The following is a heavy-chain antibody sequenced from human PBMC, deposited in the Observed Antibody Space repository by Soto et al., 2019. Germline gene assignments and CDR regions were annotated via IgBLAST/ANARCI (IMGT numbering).Heavy chain of an antibody. V-gene: IGHV3-23*01. Sequence: GSLRLSCAASGFTFSGYVMSWVRQAPGKGLEWVSSITSSGGGTYYADSVKGRFTVSRDNSKNTVYLQMNSLRDEDTAVYYCAKLTAAWGQGTLVTVSS. D-gene: IGHD6-13*01. J-gene: IGHJ4*02. CDR3: AKLTAA. CDR2: ITSSGGGT. CDR1: GFTFSGYV.